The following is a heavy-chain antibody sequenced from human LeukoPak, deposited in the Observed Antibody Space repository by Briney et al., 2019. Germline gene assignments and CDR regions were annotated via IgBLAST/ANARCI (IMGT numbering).Heavy chain of an antibody. D-gene: IGHD2-2*01. J-gene: IGHJ4*02. CDR3: AKVVTGYCSTTSCPFDS. Sequence: GGSLRLSCAASGFTVSSNYMSWVRQAPGKGLEWVSVIYSGGSTYYADSVKGRFTISRDNSKNTLYLQMSSLRAEDTAVYYCAKVVTGYCSTTSCPFDSWGQGTLVTVSS. CDR2: IYSGGST. V-gene: IGHV3-66*02. CDR1: GFTVSSNY.